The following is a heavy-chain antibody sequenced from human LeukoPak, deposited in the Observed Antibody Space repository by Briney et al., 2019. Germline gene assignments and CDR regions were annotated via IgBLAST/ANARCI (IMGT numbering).Heavy chain of an antibody. V-gene: IGHV3-23*01. D-gene: IGHD6-19*01. J-gene: IGHJ5*02. CDR2: VSGSGLST. CDR1: GFTFSNYA. Sequence: PGGSLRLSCAASGFTFSNYAMSWVRQAPEKGLDWVSTVSGSGLSTYSADSVKGRFTISRDNSKNTLSLQMNSLRAEDTAVYYCAKDRISVAAPYNWFDPWGQGTLVTVSS. CDR3: AKDRISVAAPYNWFDP.